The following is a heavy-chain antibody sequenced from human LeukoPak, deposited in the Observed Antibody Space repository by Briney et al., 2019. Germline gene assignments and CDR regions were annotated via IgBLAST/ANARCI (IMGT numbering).Heavy chain of an antibody. CDR3: TRDLYRDSLPVSWFDP. CDR2: ISDYNGNT. Sequence: ASVKVSCKASGYTFTSYGISWVRQAHGQGLEWMGWISDYNGNTNYAQKLQGRVTMTTDTSTSTAYMELRSLTTDDTPVTYCTRDLYRDSLPVSWFDPGGQGTLVAVS. V-gene: IGHV1-18*01. D-gene: IGHD4-11*01. CDR1: GYTFTSYG. J-gene: IGHJ5*02.